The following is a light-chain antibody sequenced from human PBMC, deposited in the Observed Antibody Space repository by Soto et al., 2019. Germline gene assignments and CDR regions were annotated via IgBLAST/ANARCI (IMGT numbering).Light chain of an antibody. Sequence: QSALTQPASVSGSPGQSITISCTGTSSDVGSYNLVSWYQQHPGKAPKLMIYEVSKRPSGVSNRFSGSKSGNTASLTISGLQAEDEADYYCCSYAGSSTFEVIVFGTGTK. J-gene: IGLJ1*01. CDR1: SSDVGSYNL. CDR3: CSYAGSSTFEVIV. V-gene: IGLV2-23*02. CDR2: EVS.